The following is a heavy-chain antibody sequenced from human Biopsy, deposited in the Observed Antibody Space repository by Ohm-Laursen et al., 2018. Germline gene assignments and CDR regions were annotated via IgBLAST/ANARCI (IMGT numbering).Heavy chain of an antibody. CDR3: ATSLPSHWGSAALEN. CDR2: IYYSGST. J-gene: IGHJ4*02. Sequence: SDTLSLTCTVSGGSITSYYRSWIRRPSGKRLEWIGYIYYSGSTNYNPSLKSRVTISEDRSKNQFSLKLKSVTAADTAVYYCATSLPSHWGSAALENWGQGILVTVSS. D-gene: IGHD6-6*01. CDR1: GGSITSYY. V-gene: IGHV4-59*07.